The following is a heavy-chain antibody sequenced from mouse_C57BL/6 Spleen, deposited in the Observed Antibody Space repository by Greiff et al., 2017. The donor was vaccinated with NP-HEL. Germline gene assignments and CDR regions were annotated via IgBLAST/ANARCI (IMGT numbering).Heavy chain of an antibody. J-gene: IGHJ2*01. CDR2: INPNNGGT. Sequence: EVQLQQSGPELVKPGASVKISCKASGYTFTDYYMNWVKQSHGKSLEWIGDINPNNGGTSYNQKFKGKATLTVDKSSSTAYMELRSLTSEDSAVYYCARSRYDYFDYWGQGTTLTVSS. CDR1: GYTFTDYY. V-gene: IGHV1-26*01. CDR3: ARSRYDYFDY. D-gene: IGHD2-3*01.